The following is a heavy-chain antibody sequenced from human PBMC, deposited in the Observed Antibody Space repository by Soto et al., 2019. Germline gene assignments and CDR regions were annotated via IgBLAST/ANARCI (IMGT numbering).Heavy chain of an antibody. J-gene: IGHJ4*02. D-gene: IGHD2-21*01. V-gene: IGHV4-34*01. CDR2: INYSRNT. CDR3: ARGITVRDAPGIYYFVC. Sequence: SETLSLTCAVYGGSFSGFYWSWIRQPPGKGLEWIGEINYSRNTNENPSLKSRVTMSVDTSKNQFSLKLRSVTAAYTALYYCARGITVRDAPGIYYFVCWGRVSLVAVSS. CDR1: GGSFSGFY.